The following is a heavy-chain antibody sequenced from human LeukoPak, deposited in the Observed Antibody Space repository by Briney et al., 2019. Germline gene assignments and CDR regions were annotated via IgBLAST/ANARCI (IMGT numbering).Heavy chain of an antibody. V-gene: IGHV1-2*02. J-gene: IGHJ4*02. CDR1: GYTFTVNY. Sequence: ASVKVSCNASGYTFTVNYMHWVRQAPGQGPEWMGWINPNNGGTNYAQKFRDRVTMTRDTSISTAYMELSRLRSDDTAIYYCARDSFRGNYYFDYWGQGALVTVSS. CDR2: INPNNGGT. D-gene: IGHD3-10*01. CDR3: ARDSFRGNYYFDY.